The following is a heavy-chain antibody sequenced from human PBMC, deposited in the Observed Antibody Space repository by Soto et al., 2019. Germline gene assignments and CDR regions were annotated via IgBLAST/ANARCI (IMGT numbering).Heavy chain of an antibody. J-gene: IGHJ6*02. Sequence: QVKLIQSGAEVKKPGASVKVSCKVSGYTLTELSMHWVRQAPGKGLEWMGGFDPEDGERMYAQKFQGRVSMTEDTSTDTAYMEVRRLRSEDTAVYYCATDLGAVDGLNVWGQGTTVTVSS. CDR3: ATDLGAVDGLNV. D-gene: IGHD6-19*01. V-gene: IGHV1-24*01. CDR2: FDPEDGER. CDR1: GYTLTELS.